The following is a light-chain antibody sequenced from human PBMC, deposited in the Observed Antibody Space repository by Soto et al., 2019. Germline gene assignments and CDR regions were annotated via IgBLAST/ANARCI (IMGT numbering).Light chain of an antibody. CDR1: QSVSNNY. J-gene: IGKJ1*01. V-gene: IGKV3-20*01. Sequence: ELALAQSPGTLSLSRGERATLSCRASQSVSNNYLAWYQQKPGQAPRLLIYGASNRATGIPDRFSGSGSGTDFTLTISRLEPEDFAVYYCQQYGSSGTFGQGTKVDIK. CDR3: QQYGSSGT. CDR2: GAS.